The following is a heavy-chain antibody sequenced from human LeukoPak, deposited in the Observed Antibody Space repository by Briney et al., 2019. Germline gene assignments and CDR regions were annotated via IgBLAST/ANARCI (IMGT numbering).Heavy chain of an antibody. Sequence: SQTLSLTCAISGASVSGSASWNWIRPSPSRGLEWLGRTYYRSKWYSEYATSVNSRISINADTSKNQFSLQLNSVIPEDTAVYYCARDPDSSNEWGPFDPWGQGTLVTVSS. V-gene: IGHV6-1*01. CDR1: GASVSGSAS. D-gene: IGHD1-1*01. CDR2: TYYRSKWYS. CDR3: ARDPDSSNEWGPFDP. J-gene: IGHJ5*02.